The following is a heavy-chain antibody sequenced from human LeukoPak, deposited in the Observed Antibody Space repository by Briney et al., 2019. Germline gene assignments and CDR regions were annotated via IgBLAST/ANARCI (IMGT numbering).Heavy chain of an antibody. D-gene: IGHD2-15*01. J-gene: IGHJ4*02. Sequence: GGSLRLSCAASGFTFSRHWMYWVRQAPGKGLEWVANIKQDGSAKPYVDSVKGRFTISRDNAKNSPFLQMNSLRAEDTAVYYCARDNGWSADFWGQGTLVTVPS. CDR3: ARDNGWSADF. CDR1: GFTFSRHW. V-gene: IGHV3-7*03. CDR2: IKQDGSAK.